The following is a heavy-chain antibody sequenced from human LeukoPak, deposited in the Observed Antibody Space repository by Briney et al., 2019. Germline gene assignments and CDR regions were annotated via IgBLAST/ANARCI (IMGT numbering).Heavy chain of an antibody. J-gene: IGHJ4*02. CDR2: IYGGGGT. D-gene: IGHD6-19*01. CDR3: ARVGVGTVAGNYFDD. Sequence: GGSLRLSCTASGFTVSSSYMTWVRQAPGKGLEWVSLIYGGGGTFYADSVKGRFTISRHNFENTLYLQMNNLRAEDTAVYYCARVGVGTVAGNYFDDWGQGTLATVSS. CDR1: GFTVSSSY. V-gene: IGHV3-53*04.